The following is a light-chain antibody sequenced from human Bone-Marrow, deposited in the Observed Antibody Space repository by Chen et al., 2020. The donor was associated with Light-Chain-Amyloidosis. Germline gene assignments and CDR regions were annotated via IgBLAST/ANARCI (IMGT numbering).Light chain of an antibody. J-gene: IGKJ1*01. CDR2: AAS. CDR3: QQYGNSPWT. Sequence: EIVLTQSPGTLSLSAGERATLSCRASQSVSDNFLAWYQQKPGQAPRLLIYAASRRAPGIPDVFSGSGSGTDFTLTISRLEPEEFAVYYWQQYGNSPWTFGQGTKVEIK. V-gene: IGKV3-20*01. CDR1: QSVSDNF.